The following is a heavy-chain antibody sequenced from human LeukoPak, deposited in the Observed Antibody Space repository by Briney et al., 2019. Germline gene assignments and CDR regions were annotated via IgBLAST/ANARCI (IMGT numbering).Heavy chain of an antibody. D-gene: IGHD1-26*01. J-gene: IGHJ4*02. CDR3: ARIFGATSYYFDY. CDR2: IYPGDSDT. CDR1: GYRFTSYW. Sequence: GESLKISCKGSGYRFTSYWIGWVRQMPGKGLEWMGIIYPGDSDTRYSPSFQGQVTISAGKFISTAYLQWSSLTASDSATYYCARIFGATSYYFDYWGRGTLVTVSS. V-gene: IGHV5-51*01.